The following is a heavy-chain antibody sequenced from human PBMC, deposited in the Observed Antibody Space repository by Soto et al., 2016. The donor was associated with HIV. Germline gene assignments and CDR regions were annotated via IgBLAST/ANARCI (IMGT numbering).Heavy chain of an antibody. D-gene: IGHD1-26*01. Sequence: QVQLQQWGAGLLRPSETLSLTCAVYGGPFSAYYWSWIRQSPGKGLEWIGEISHNGDIKYNPPLQSRIIISVDTSKNQFSLKLNSVTAADTAIYYCARREWELDAFDIWARGQVVAVSS. V-gene: IGHV4-34*01. J-gene: IGHJ3*02. CDR2: ISHNGDI. CDR3: ARREWELDAFDI. CDR1: GGPFSAYY.